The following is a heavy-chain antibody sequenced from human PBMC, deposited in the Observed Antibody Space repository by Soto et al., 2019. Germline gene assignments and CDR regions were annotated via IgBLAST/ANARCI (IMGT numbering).Heavy chain of an antibody. Sequence: QVQLVQSGAEVKKPGASVKVSCKASGYTFITYGISWVRQAPGQGLEWMGWISAYSGSTKFAQKLQGRVTMTTDTSTTTAYMELRSLTSYDTAVYYCARDFTKSSSWPYYFDYWGQGTLVTVSS. V-gene: IGHV1-18*01. J-gene: IGHJ4*02. D-gene: IGHD6-13*01. CDR3: ARDFTKSSSWPYYFDY. CDR2: ISAYSGST. CDR1: GYTFITYG.